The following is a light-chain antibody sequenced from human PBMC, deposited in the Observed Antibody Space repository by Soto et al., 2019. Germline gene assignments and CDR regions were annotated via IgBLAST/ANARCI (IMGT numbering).Light chain of an antibody. J-gene: IGLJ2*01. V-gene: IGLV2-8*01. CDR2: DVT. Sequence: QSALTQPPSASGSRGQSVTISCTGTTSDYVSWYQQYPGKAPKLMIYDVTKRPSGVPDRFSGSKSGTTASLTVSGLQAEDEADFFCSSHAGARHLLFGGGTKLSVL. CDR3: SSHAGARHLL. CDR1: TSDY.